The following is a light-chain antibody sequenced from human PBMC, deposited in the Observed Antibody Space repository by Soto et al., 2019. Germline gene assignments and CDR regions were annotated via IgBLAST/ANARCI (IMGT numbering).Light chain of an antibody. CDR1: QSISDT. Sequence: EIVMTQSPATLSVSPGGRATLSCRASQSISDTLAWYQQKPGQAPRLLIYGASARATGFPARFSGSGSGTDFTLTISSLQSEDFAVFYCQQYGRSPPTFGGGTNMEIK. CDR2: GAS. J-gene: IGKJ4*01. V-gene: IGKV3-15*01. CDR3: QQYGRSPPT.